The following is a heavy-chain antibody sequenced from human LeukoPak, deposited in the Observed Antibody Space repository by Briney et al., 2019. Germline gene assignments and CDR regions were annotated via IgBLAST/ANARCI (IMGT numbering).Heavy chain of an antibody. Sequence: GGSLRLSCAASAFNLSSYTMSWVRQAPGKGLEWVANIKQDGSDKYYVDSVKGRFTISRDNAKNSLYLQMNSLRAEDTAVYYCARDRGSITMVRGVLSPFDPWGQGTLVTVSS. D-gene: IGHD3-10*01. V-gene: IGHV3-7*01. CDR3: ARDRGSITMVRGVLSPFDP. J-gene: IGHJ5*02. CDR2: IKQDGSDK. CDR1: AFNLSSYT.